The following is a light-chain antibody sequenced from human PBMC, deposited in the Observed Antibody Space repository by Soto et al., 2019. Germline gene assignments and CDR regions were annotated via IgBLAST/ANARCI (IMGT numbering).Light chain of an antibody. J-gene: IGKJ4*02. CDR3: QQYNNWPLT. V-gene: IGKV3-15*01. CDR1: QSVSSN. CDR2: GAS. Sequence: EIVMTQSPATLSVSPGERATLSCRASQSVSSNLAWYQQKPGQAPRLLIYGASTRATGIPARFSGSGSGTGFSLTISSLQSEDFPVYYCQQYNNWPLTFGGGTKVEIK.